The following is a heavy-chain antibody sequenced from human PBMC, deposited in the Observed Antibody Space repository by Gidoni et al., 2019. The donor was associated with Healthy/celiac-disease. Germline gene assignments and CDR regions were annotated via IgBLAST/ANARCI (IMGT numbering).Heavy chain of an antibody. Sequence: EVQLLESGGGLVQPGGSLRLSCAASGFTFSSYAMRWVRQAPGKGLEWVSAISGSGGSTYYADSVKGRFTISRDNSKNTLYLQMNSLRAEDTAVYYCAKGGRDIVVVPAGTQYYFDYWGQGTLVTVSS. CDR1: GFTFSSYA. D-gene: IGHD2-2*01. V-gene: IGHV3-23*01. CDR3: AKGGRDIVVVPAGTQYYFDY. CDR2: ISGSGGST. J-gene: IGHJ4*02.